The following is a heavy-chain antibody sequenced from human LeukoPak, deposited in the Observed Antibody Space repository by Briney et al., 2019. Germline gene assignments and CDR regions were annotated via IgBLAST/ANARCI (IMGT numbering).Heavy chain of an antibody. CDR1: GFTFSNAW. CDR3: TTDHRIVGATSYAFDI. Sequence: PGGSLRLSCAASGFTFSNAWMSWVRQAPGKGLEWVGRIKSKTDGGTTDYAAPVKGRFTISRDDSKNTLYLQMNSLKTEDTAVYYCTTDHRIVGATSYAFDIWGQGTMVTVSS. V-gene: IGHV3-15*01. D-gene: IGHD1-26*01. J-gene: IGHJ3*02. CDR2: IKSKTDGGTT.